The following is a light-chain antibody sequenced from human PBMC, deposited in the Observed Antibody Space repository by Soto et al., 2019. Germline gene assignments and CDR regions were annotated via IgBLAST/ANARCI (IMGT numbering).Light chain of an antibody. J-gene: IGKJ5*01. V-gene: IGKV1-39*01. CDR1: QSISTY. Sequence: DIQMTQSPSSLSASLGDRVTMTCRASQSISTYLNWYQQKPGKAPKLLVYAASSLQSGVPSRFSGSGSGTDFTLTISSLQPEDFATYYCQRGYNTPLFGQGTRLEIK. CDR3: QRGYNTPL. CDR2: AAS.